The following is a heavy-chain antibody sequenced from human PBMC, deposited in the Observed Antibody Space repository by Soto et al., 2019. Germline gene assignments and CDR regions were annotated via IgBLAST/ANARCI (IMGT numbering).Heavy chain of an antibody. J-gene: IGHJ4*02. V-gene: IGHV4-34*01. CDR2: INHSGST. CDR3: AGGYSYGAFDY. Sequence: SETLSLTCAVYGGSFSGYYWSWIRQPPGKGLEWIGEINHSGSTNYNPSLKSRVTISVDTSKNQFSLKLSSVTAADTAVYYCAGGYSYGAFDYWGQGTLVTVSS. CDR1: GGSFSGYY. D-gene: IGHD5-18*01.